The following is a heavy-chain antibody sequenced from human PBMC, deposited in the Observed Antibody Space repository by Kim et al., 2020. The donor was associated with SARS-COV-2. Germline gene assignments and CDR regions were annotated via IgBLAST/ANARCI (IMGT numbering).Heavy chain of an antibody. J-gene: IGHJ6*02. CDR2: ISNDGSDR. Sequence: GGSLRLSCAASGFSFSNYGIHWVRQAPGKGLEWVAVISNDGSDRYYADSVKGRFTISRDNSKNTLYLQMNSLRTDDTAIYYCAKVLPNCGGDCRSIYYYYGMHVWGQGTTVTVSS. V-gene: IGHV3-30*18. CDR3: AKVLPNCGGDCRSIYYYYGMHV. D-gene: IGHD2-21*02. CDR1: GFSFSNYG.